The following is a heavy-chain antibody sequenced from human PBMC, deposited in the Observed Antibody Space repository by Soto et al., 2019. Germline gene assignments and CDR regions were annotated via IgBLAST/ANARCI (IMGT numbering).Heavy chain of an antibody. D-gene: IGHD1-26*01. CDR1: GYTFTSYA. J-gene: IGHJ6*02. CDR2: INAGNGNT. CDR3: ARVREITSGSYWRGYYGMDV. Sequence: QVPLVQSGAEVKKPGASVKVSCKASGYTFTSYAMHWVRQAPGQRLEWMGWINAGNGNTKYSQKFQGRVTITRDTSASTAYMELSSLRSEDTAVYYCARVREITSGSYWRGYYGMDVWGQGTTVTVSS. V-gene: IGHV1-3*01.